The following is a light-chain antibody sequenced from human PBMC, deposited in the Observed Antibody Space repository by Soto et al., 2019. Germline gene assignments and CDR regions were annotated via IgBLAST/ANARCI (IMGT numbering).Light chain of an antibody. CDR3: QKYDSAPWT. CDR2: GAS. Sequence: EIQMTQSPSSLSASVGERVTITCWASQGISNYLAWYQQKPGKVPKLLIYGASTLQSGVPSRLSGSGSGTDFTLIINSLQPEDVAPYYCQKYDSAPWTFGQGTKVEIK. V-gene: IGKV1-27*01. CDR1: QGISNY. J-gene: IGKJ1*01.